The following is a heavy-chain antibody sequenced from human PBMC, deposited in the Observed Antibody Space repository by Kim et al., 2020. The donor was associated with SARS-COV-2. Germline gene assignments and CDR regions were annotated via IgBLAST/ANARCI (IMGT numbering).Heavy chain of an antibody. Sequence: GGSLRLSCAGSGFNFSNHYMNWIRQAPGKGLEWLGYSTSSGYSELYGESVKGRISVSRDNAKNSLYLQVHSLTSEDTAVYYCARGKSKSMAWLFHFDLWG. CDR3: ARGKSKSMAWLFHFDL. CDR2: STSSGYSE. V-gene: IGHV3-11*01. CDR1: GFNFSNHY. J-gene: IGHJ2*01. D-gene: IGHD3-22*01.